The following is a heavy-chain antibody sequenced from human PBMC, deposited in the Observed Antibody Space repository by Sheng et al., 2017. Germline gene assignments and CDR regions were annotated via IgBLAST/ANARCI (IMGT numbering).Heavy chain of an antibody. J-gene: IGHJ6*03. V-gene: IGHV3-30*04. CDR3: ARGTLGEGISAGTAFYYMDV. CDR2: ISYDGANK. D-gene: IGHD6-13*01. Sequence: QVQLVESGGGVVQPGRSLRLSCAASGFTFSRCAMHWVRQAPGKGLEWVAVISYDGANKYYADSVKGRFTISRDNSKNTVYLQMDSLRTEDTAVYYCARGTLGEGISAGTAFYYMDVWGQGTTFTVSS. CDR1: GFTFSRCA.